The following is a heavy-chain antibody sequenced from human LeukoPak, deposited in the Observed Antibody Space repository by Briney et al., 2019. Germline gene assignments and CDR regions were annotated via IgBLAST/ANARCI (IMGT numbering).Heavy chain of an antibody. D-gene: IGHD2-15*01. Sequence: GGSLRLSCAASGFTFDDYGMSWVRQAPRKGLEWVSGINWNGGSTGYADSVKGRFTISRDNAKNSLYLQMNSLRAEDTALYHCARMGRYCSGGSCYDAPGWYFDLWDRGTLVTVSS. CDR3: ARMGRYCSGGSCYDAPGWYFDL. J-gene: IGHJ2*01. V-gene: IGHV3-20*01. CDR1: GFTFDDYG. CDR2: INWNGGST.